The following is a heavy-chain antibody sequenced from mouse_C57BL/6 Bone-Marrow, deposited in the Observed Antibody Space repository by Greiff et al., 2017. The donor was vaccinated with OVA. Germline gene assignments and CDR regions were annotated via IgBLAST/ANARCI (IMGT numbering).Heavy chain of an antibody. V-gene: IGHV1-64*01. D-gene: IGHD4-1*01. Sequence: VQLQQPGAELVKPGASVKLSCKASGYTFTSYWMHWVKQRPGQGLEWIGMIHPNSGSTNYNEKFKSKATLTVDKSASTAYMQLSSLTTENSSVDYCARVWDYIDYWGQGTTLTVSS. CDR1: GYTFTSYW. CDR2: IHPNSGST. CDR3: ARVWDYIDY. J-gene: IGHJ2*01.